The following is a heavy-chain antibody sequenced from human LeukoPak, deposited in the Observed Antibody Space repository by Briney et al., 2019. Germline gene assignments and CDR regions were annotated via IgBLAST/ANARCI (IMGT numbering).Heavy chain of an antibody. V-gene: IGHV4-59*01. J-gene: IGHJ4*02. CDR2: VFYSGPT. CDR3: AGRSARYCDS. D-gene: IGHD1-26*01. Sequence: LETLSLTCTVCGDSIDSYYWSWIRQPPGEGLQWIGYVFYSGPTNYDASLKSRVAISVDRSKNQFSSKLTSVSAADTAVYYCAGRSARYCDSCGQGTPVTVSS. CDR1: GDSIDSYY.